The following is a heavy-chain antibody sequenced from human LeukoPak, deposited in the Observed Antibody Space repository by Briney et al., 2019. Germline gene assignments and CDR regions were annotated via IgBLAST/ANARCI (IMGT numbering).Heavy chain of an antibody. CDR1: GFTFSASA. D-gene: IGHD2-15*01. V-gene: IGHV3-73*01. CDR2: IRSRASNYAT. CDR3: TRQDCSGGSCSYVDY. Sequence: GGALRLSCAASGFTFSASAIHWVRQASGRGLEWVGRIRSRASNYATAYAASVKGRFIISRDDSTNTAYLQMNSLQTEDTAVYYCTRQDCSGGSCSYVDYWGQGTLVTVSS. J-gene: IGHJ4*02.